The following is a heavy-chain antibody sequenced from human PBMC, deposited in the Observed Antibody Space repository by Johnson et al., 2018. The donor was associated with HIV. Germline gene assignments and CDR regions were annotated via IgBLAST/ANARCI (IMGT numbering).Heavy chain of an antibody. CDR3: ARVPLADWHSDAFDI. D-gene: IGHD1-1*01. V-gene: IGHV3-30*14. Sequence: QVQLVESGGGLVKPGGSLRLSCVASGFTFSDNYMSWIRQAPGKGLEWVACISYDGSNKHYAGSVKGRFTIYRDNSKNTLYLQMNSLRAEDTAVYYCARVPLADWHSDAFDIWGQGTMVTVSS. J-gene: IGHJ3*02. CDR2: ISYDGSNK. CDR1: GFTFSDNY.